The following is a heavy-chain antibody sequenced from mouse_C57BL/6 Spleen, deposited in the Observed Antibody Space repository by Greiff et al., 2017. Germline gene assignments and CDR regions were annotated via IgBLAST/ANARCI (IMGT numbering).Heavy chain of an antibody. D-gene: IGHD1-1*01. CDR2: IDPSDSET. J-gene: IGHJ3*01. CDR3: ARSTDYGISYSFAY. V-gene: IGHV1-52*01. Sequence: VQLQQPGAELVRPGSSVKLSCKASGYTFTSYWMHWVKQRPIQGLEWIGNIDPSDSETHSNQKFKDKATLTVDKSSSTAYMQLSSLTSEDSAVYYCARSTDYGISYSFAYWGQGTLVTVSA. CDR1: GYTFTSYW.